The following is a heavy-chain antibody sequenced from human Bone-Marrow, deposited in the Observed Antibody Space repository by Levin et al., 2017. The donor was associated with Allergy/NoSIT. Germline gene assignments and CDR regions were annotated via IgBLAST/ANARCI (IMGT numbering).Heavy chain of an antibody. CDR1: GFPFSSYA. V-gene: IGHV3-23*01. CDR2: ISGSGGST. J-gene: IGHJ4*02. CDR3: AKLGGYSDSGY. Sequence: PGGSLRLSCAASGFPFSSYAMSWVRQAPGGGLEWVSGISGSGGSTYYADSVKGRFTISRDNSKNTLYVQMNSLRVEDTAVYYCAKLGGYSDSGYWGQGTLVTVSS. D-gene: IGHD3-22*01.